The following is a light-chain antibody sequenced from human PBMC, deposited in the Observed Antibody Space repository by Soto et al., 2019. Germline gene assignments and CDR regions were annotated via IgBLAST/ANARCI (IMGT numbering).Light chain of an antibody. CDR1: QSISNY. J-gene: IGKJ1*01. Sequence: DIQMTQSPSSLSASVGDRVTISCRASQSISNYLNWYQQKPGKAPKLLIYAASNLQSGVPSRFSGGGSGTDFTLTISSLQPEDFATYYCQQSYSTPPWTFGQGTKVEIK. CDR3: QQSYSTPPWT. CDR2: AAS. V-gene: IGKV1-39*01.